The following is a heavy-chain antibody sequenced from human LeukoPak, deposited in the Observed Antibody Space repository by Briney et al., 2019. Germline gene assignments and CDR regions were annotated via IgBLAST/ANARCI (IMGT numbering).Heavy chain of an antibody. Sequence: SETLSFTCAVYGGSFSGYYWSWIRQPPGKGLEWIGEINHSGSTNYNPSLKSRVTISVDTSKNQFSLKLSSVTAADTAVYYCASDGTGAGYYYDSSGYSSWGQGTLVTVSS. D-gene: IGHD3-22*01. CDR2: INHSGST. V-gene: IGHV4-34*01. CDR3: ASDGTGAGYYYDSSGYSS. J-gene: IGHJ5*02. CDR1: GGSFSGYY.